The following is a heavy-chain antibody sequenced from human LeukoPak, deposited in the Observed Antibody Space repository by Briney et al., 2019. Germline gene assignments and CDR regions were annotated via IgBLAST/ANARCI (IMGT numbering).Heavy chain of an antibody. CDR1: GGSISSYY. J-gene: IGHJ4*02. V-gene: IGHV4-59*01. Sequence: SETLSLTCTVSGGSISSYYWSWIRQPPGKGLEWIGYIYYSGSTNYNPSLKSRVTISVDTSKNQFSLKPSSVTAADTAVYYCARDPSSSGSYYDYWGQGTLVTVSS. D-gene: IGHD3-10*01. CDR2: IYYSGST. CDR3: ARDPSSSGSYYDY.